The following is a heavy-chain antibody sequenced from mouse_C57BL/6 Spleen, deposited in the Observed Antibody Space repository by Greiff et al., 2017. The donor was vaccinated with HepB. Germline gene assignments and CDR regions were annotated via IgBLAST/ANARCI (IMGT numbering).Heavy chain of an antibody. CDR2: INPNYGTT. CDR1: GYSFTDYN. J-gene: IGHJ1*03. D-gene: IGHD1-1*01. V-gene: IGHV1-39*01. CDR3: ARKMITTVVADWYFDV. Sequence: EVQLQQSGPELVKPGASVKISCKASGYSFTDYNMNWVKQSNGKSLEWIGVINPNYGTTSYNQKCKGKATLTVDQSSSTAYMQLNSLTSEDAEVYYSARKMITTVVADWYFDVWGTGTTVTVSS.